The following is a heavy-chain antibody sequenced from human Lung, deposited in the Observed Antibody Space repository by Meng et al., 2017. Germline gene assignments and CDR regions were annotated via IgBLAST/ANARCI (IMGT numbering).Heavy chain of an antibody. CDR1: GYTFTSYD. CDR2: MNPNRGNT. D-gene: IGHD3-3*01. V-gene: IGHV1-8*01. Sequence: QVQLVQSGAEVNKPGASVKVSCKASGYTFTSYDINWVRQDTGQGLEGMGWMNPNRGNTGYAQKLQGRVTMTMNTSISTAYMELSSLRSEDTAVYYCARAIFALANSDYWGQGTLVTVSS. CDR3: ARAIFALANSDY. J-gene: IGHJ4*02.